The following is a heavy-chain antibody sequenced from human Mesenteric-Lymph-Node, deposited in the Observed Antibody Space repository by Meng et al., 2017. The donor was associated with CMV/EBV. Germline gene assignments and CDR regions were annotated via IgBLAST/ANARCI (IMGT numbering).Heavy chain of an antibody. D-gene: IGHD4-11*01. CDR2: INPIGGST. J-gene: IGHJ4*02. Sequence: SVYSFTSYYIHWVRQAPGQGLEWMGIINPIGGSTSYAQRIQGGVTMTRDTSTSTVYMELSSLRSEDTAVYYCATSSLSDYSNYLLTWGQGTLVTVSS. CDR1: VYSFTSYY. V-gene: IGHV1-46*01. CDR3: ATSSLSDYSNYLLT.